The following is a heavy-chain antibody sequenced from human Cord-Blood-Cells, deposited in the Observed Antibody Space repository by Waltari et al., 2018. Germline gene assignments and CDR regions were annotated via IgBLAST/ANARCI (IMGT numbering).Heavy chain of an antibody. Sequence: QVQLQQWGAGLLKPSEDLSLTCAVYGGSFSGYYWSWIRQPPGRGLEWIGEINHSGSTNYNPSLKSRVTISVDTSKNQFSLKLSSVTAADTAVYYCARAPPARSTVTTSYYFDYWGQGTLVTVSS. V-gene: IGHV4-34*01. CDR3: ARAPPARSTVTTSYYFDY. J-gene: IGHJ4*02. CDR1: GGSFSGYY. CDR2: INHSGST. D-gene: IGHD4-4*01.